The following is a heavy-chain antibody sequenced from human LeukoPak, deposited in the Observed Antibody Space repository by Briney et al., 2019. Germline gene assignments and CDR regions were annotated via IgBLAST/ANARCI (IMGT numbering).Heavy chain of an antibody. Sequence: GASVKVSCKASGYTFTGYYMHWVRQAPGQGLEWMGWINPNSGGTNYAQKFQGRVAMTRDTSISTAYMELSRLRSDDTAVYYCARDHDSSGYLSPWGQGTLVTVSS. V-gene: IGHV1-2*02. CDR2: INPNSGGT. D-gene: IGHD3-22*01. CDR3: ARDHDSSGYLSP. CDR1: GYTFTGYY. J-gene: IGHJ4*02.